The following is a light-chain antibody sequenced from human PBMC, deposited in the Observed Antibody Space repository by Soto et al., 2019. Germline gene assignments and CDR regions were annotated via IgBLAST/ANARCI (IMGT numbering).Light chain of an antibody. CDR1: QSISNW. J-gene: IGKJ1*01. CDR2: KAS. CDR3: QQYKSYPWT. V-gene: IGKV1-5*03. Sequence: IRMTQSPSTQSASIGDRVIITCRASQSISNWLAWYQQKPGRAPKLLIYKASSLESGVPSRFSGSGSGTEFTLTSSSLQPDDVATYYCQQYKSYPWTFGQGTKVEIK.